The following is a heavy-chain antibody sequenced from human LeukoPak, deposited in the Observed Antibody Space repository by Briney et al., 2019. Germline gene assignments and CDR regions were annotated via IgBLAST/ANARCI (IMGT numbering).Heavy chain of an antibody. CDR2: IYTSGST. CDR3: ARDLGDDSDYYYYGTDV. D-gene: IGHD3-10*01. V-gene: IGHV4-61*02. J-gene: IGHJ6*02. CDR1: GGSISSGSYY. Sequence: PSETLSLTCTVSGGSISSGSYYWSWIRQPAGKGLEWIGRIYTSGSTNYNPSLKSRVTISVDTSKNQFSLKLSSVTAADTAVYYCARDLGDDSDYYYYGTDVWGQGTTVTVSS.